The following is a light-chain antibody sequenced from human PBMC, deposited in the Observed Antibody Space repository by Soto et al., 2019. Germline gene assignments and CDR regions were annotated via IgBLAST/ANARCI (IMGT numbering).Light chain of an antibody. CDR1: LPISNY. CDR3: QKYNSAPLT. J-gene: IGKJ4*01. V-gene: IGKV1-27*01. CDR2: AAS. Sequence: DIQMTQSPSSLAASLLDRATIXWQASLPISNYLAWYQQKPGKIPNLLIYAASTLQAGVPSRFSGSGSGTDFTLTISSLQPEDVAAYYCQKYNSAPLTFGGGTKVDIK.